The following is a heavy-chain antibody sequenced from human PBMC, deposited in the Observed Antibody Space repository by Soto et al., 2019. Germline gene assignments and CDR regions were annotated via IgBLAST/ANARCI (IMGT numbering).Heavy chain of an antibody. D-gene: IGHD3-3*01. V-gene: IGHV1-3*01. CDR1: GYTFTSYA. Sequence: ASVKVSCKASGYTFTSYAMHWVRQAPGQRLEWMGWINAGNGNTKYSQKFQGRVTITRDTSASTAYMELSSLRSEDTAVYYCARSGSVTIFGVVINSFDPCGQGTLVTVSS. CDR3: ARSGSVTIFGVVINSFDP. J-gene: IGHJ5*02. CDR2: INAGNGNT.